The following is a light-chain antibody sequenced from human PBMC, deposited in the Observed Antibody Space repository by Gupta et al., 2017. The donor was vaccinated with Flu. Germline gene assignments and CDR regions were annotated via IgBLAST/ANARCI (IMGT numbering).Light chain of an antibody. J-gene: IGKJ2*03. CDR1: QGISRY. CDR2: GAS. V-gene: IGKV1-9*01. Sequence: DFQLTQSPSFLPASEGDRVTITCRASQGISRYLAWYQQKPGKAPKLLIYGASTLKSGVPSRCSGSGSGTEFTLTISSLQLEDFATYYCQQLNLSTHSFGQGTKLEI. CDR3: QQLNLSTHS.